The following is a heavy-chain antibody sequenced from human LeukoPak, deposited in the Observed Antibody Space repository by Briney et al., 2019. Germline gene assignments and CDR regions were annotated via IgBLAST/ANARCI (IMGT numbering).Heavy chain of an antibody. V-gene: IGHV1-2*02. CDR2: IHPSSGGT. CDR1: RYTFTHYY. CDR3: ARDREAATGLNFDY. Sequence: ASVKVSCKASRYTFTHYYIHWLRQAPGQGLEWMGLIHPSSGGTNYAQNFQGRVTMTRNTSITTAYLELSGLRSDDTAVYHCARDREAATGLNFDYWGQGTLVTVSS. D-gene: IGHD6-13*01. J-gene: IGHJ4*02.